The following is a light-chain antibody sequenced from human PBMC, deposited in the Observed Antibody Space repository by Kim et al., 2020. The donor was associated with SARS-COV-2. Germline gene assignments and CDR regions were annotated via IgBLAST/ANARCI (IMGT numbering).Light chain of an antibody. V-gene: IGLV2-23*02. CDR3: CSYGGSTLRL. CDR2: EFS. CDR1: SSDIGSYNL. J-gene: IGLJ3*02. Sequence: GQLITISCAGTSSDIGSYNLVSWYQHHPGKAPKLLIYEFSERPSGVSSRFSGSKSGNTASLTISGLQTEDEADYYCCSYGGSTLRLFGGGTQLTVL.